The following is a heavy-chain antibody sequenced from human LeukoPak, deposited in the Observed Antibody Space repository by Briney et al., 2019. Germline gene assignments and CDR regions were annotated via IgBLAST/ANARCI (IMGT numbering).Heavy chain of an antibody. CDR2: INHSGST. Sequence: PSDTLSLTCTVSGGSMSSGSYYWSWIRQSAGKGLEWIGEINHSGSTNYNPSLKSRVTISVDTSKNQFSLKLSSVTAADTAVYYCARVSVAGAFDYWGQGTLVTVSS. J-gene: IGHJ4*02. CDR3: ARVSVAGAFDY. CDR1: GGSMSSGSYY. D-gene: IGHD6-19*01. V-gene: IGHV4-61*10.